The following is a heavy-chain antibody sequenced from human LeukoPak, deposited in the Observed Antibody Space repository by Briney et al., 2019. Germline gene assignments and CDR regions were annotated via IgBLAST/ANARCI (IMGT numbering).Heavy chain of an antibody. CDR1: GGSISSYY. Sequence: SETLSLTCTVSGGSISSYYWSWIRQPPGKGLEYIGYIYYSGSTNYNPSLKSRVTISVDTSKNQFSLKLSSVTAADTAVYYCARDSGRSSGPTWFYFYYMDVWGKGTTVTASS. D-gene: IGHD6-19*01. J-gene: IGHJ6*03. CDR3: ARDSGRSSGPTWFYFYYMDV. CDR2: IYYSGST. V-gene: IGHV4-59*01.